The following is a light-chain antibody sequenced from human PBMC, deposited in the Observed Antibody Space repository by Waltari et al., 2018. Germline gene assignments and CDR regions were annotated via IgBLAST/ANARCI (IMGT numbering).Light chain of an antibody. J-gene: IGKJ1*01. CDR1: QSGSRS. CDR3: QHYVRLPAT. Sequence: ATLSCRARQSGSRSLAWYQQKPGQAPRLLIYGASSRATGIPDRFSGSGSGTDFSLTISRLEPEDFAVYYCQHYVRLPATFGQGTKVEIK. V-gene: IGKV3-20*01. CDR2: GAS.